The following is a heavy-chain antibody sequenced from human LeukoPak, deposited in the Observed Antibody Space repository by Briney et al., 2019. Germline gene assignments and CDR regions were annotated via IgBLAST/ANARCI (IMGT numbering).Heavy chain of an antibody. CDR3: ARRSRYFVWLSTFDY. Sequence: SETLSLTCTVSGGSISSSSYYWGWIRQPPGKGLEWIGSIYYSGSTYYNPSLKSRVTISVDTSKNQFSLKLSSVTAADTAVYYCARRSRYFVWLSTFDYWGQGTLVTVSS. V-gene: IGHV4-39*01. CDR2: IYYSGST. CDR1: GGSISSSSYY. J-gene: IGHJ4*02. D-gene: IGHD3-9*01.